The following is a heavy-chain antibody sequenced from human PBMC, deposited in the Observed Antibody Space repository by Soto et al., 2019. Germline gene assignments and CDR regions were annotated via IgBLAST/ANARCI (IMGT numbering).Heavy chain of an antibody. CDR2: ISSDGGSP. V-gene: IGHV3-64D*06. CDR1: GFTFNSYA. Sequence: GGSLRLSCSASGFTFNSYAMQWVRQAPGKGLEFVSVISSDGGSPSYADSVKGRFTVSRDNSKSTLFLQTSSLRTEDTAVYYCVKTGRFGQLVPSDHWGQGTLVTVSS. CDR3: VKTGRFGQLVPSDH. D-gene: IGHD6-6*01. J-gene: IGHJ4*02.